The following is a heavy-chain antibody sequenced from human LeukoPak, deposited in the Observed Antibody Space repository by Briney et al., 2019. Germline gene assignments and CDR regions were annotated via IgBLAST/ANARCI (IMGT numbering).Heavy chain of an antibody. Sequence: SETLSLTCTVSGGSISSGSYYWSWIRQPAGKGLEWIGRIYTSGSTNYNPSLKSRVTISVDTSKNQFSLKLSSVTAADTAVYYCARDRGSYGDYVRYYYYMDVWGKGTTVTISS. J-gene: IGHJ6*03. D-gene: IGHD4-17*01. CDR1: GGSISSGSYY. CDR2: IYTSGST. CDR3: ARDRGSYGDYVRYYYYMDV. V-gene: IGHV4-61*02.